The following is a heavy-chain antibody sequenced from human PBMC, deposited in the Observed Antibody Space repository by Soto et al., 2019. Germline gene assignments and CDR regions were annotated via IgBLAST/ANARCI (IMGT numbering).Heavy chain of an antibody. D-gene: IGHD6-6*01. CDR2: IIPIFGTA. CDR3: ARDSTRIAARHSYYYGMDV. Sequence: SVKVSCKASGGTFSSYAISWVRQAPGQGLEWMGGIIPIFGTANYAQKFQGRVTITADESTSTAYMELSSLRSEDTAVYYCARDSTRIAARHSYYYGMDVWGQGTTVTVSS. V-gene: IGHV1-69*13. J-gene: IGHJ6*02. CDR1: GGTFSSYA.